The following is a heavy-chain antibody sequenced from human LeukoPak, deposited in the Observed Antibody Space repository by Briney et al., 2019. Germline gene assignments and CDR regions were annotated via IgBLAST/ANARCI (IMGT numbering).Heavy chain of an antibody. CDR1: GFTFSSYA. CDR3: AREDLTIFGVVRDAFDI. D-gene: IGHD3-3*01. Sequence: QPGGSLRLSCAASGFTFSSYAMSWVRQAPGKGLEWVANIKQDGSEKYCVDSVKGRFTISRDNAKNSLYLQMNSLRAEDTAVYYCAREDLTIFGVVRDAFDIWGQGTMVTVSS. J-gene: IGHJ3*02. CDR2: IKQDGSEK. V-gene: IGHV3-7*01.